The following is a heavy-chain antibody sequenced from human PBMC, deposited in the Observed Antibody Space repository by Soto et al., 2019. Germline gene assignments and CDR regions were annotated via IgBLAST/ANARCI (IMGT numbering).Heavy chain of an antibody. CDR2: ASYDGINK. CDR3: AKPSYITGWQITETPFDY. V-gene: IGHV3-30*18. D-gene: IGHD3-9*01. J-gene: IGHJ4*02. Sequence: VQLVESGGGVVQPGRSLRLSCATSGFAFRSYGMHWVCQAPGKGLEWVAFASYDGINKYYADSVKGRFTISRDSSKNTLYLQMNNLRAEDTAVYYCAKPSYITGWQITETPFDYWGQGTLVTVSS. CDR1: GFAFRSYG.